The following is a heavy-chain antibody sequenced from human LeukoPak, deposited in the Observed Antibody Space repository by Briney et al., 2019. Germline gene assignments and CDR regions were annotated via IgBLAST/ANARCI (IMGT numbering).Heavy chain of an antibody. D-gene: IGHD3-10*01. Sequence: GGSLRLSCAASGFTFSSYEMNWVRQAPGKGLEGVSYISSSGSTIYYADFVKGRFTISRDNAKNSLYLQMNSLRAEDTAVYYCARDASAEGSGSYRYWGQGTLVTVSS. V-gene: IGHV3-48*03. CDR2: ISSSGSTI. J-gene: IGHJ4*02. CDR3: ARDASAEGSGSYRY. CDR1: GFTFSSYE.